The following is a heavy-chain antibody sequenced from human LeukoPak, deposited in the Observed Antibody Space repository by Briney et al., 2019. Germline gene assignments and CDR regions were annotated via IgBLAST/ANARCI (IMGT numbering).Heavy chain of an antibody. CDR1: GFTFSSYW. J-gene: IGHJ6*03. CDR3: ARDSGSYEGYYYYYYMDV. Sequence: PGGSLRLSCAASGFTFSSYWMSWVRQAPGKGLEWVANIKQDGSEKYYVDSVKGRFTISRDNAKNSLYLQMNSLRAEDTAVYYCARDSGSYEGYYYYYYMDVGGKGTTVTVSS. V-gene: IGHV3-7*01. D-gene: IGHD1-26*01. CDR2: IKQDGSEK.